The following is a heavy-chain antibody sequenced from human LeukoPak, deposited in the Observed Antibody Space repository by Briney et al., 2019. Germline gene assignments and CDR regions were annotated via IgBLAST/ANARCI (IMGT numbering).Heavy chain of an antibody. D-gene: IGHD3-10*01. CDR3: ARARAGGGNYYYYFDH. CDR2: ISAYNGHT. CDR1: GFTFTSFG. J-gene: IGHJ4*02. V-gene: IGHV1-18*01. Sequence: ASVKVSCKASGFTFTSFGFSWVRQAPGQGLEWLGWISAYNGHTNYAQNLQGRVTMTTDTSTTTAYMELRSLRYDDTAVYYCARARAGGGNYYYYFDHWGQGTLVTVSS.